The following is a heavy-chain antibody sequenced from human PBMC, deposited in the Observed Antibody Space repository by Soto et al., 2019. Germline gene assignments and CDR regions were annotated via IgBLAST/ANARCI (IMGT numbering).Heavy chain of an antibody. CDR1: GYTFTRYG. Sequence: ASVKVSCKASGYTFTRYGMHWVRQAPGQRLEWMGWINAGNGDTKYSQKFQGRVTITRDTSATIDYMELRSLRSEDTAVYYCARDSGRVFGEMTSGLFDYWGQGTLVTVFS. J-gene: IGHJ4*02. CDR2: INAGNGDT. CDR3: ARDSGRVFGEMTSGLFDY. D-gene: IGHD3-10*01. V-gene: IGHV1-3*01.